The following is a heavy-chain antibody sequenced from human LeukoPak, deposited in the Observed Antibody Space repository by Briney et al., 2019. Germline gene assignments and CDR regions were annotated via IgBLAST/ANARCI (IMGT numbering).Heavy chain of an antibody. D-gene: IGHD3-22*01. CDR2: IYYSGST. CDR3: ARAYMTTMVVPCDY. CDR1: GGSISSYY. J-gene: IGHJ4*02. Sequence: PSETLSLTCTVSGGSISSYYWSWIRQPPGKGLEWIGYIYYSGSTNYNPSLKSRVTISVDTSKNQFSLKLSSVTAADTAVYYCARAYMTTMVVPCDYWGQGTLVTVSS. V-gene: IGHV4-59*08.